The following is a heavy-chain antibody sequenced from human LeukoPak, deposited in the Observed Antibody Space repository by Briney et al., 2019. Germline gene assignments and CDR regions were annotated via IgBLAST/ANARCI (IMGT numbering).Heavy chain of an antibody. CDR3: ARRPITMIVVTK. Sequence: SETLSLTCAVYGGSFSGYYWSWIRQPPGKGLEWIGEINHSGSTNYNPSLKSRVTISVDTSKNQFSLKLSSVTAADAAVYYCARRPITMIVVTKWGQGTLVTVSS. J-gene: IGHJ4*02. V-gene: IGHV4-34*01. D-gene: IGHD3-22*01. CDR2: INHSGST. CDR1: GGSFSGYY.